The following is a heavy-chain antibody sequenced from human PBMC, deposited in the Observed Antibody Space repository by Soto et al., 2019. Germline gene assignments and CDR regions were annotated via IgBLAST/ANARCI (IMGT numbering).Heavy chain of an antibody. J-gene: IGHJ4*02. CDR3: ARDSNRENYLEH. Sequence: QVQLVESGGGVVQPGRSLRLSCAASGLSFSNYGMHWVRQAPGKGLEWVAVTSFNGNNKWYTDSVKGRFTISRDNSQNTLYLQMDSLRDEDTAVYYFARDSNRENYLEHWGPGTLVTVSS. CDR2: TSFNGNNK. CDR1: GLSFSNYG. V-gene: IGHV3-30*03.